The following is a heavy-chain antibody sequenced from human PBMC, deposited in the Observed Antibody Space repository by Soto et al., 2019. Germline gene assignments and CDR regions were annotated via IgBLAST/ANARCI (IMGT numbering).Heavy chain of an antibody. CDR3: AKDLPWFDP. J-gene: IGHJ5*02. Sequence: GGSLRLSCVASGFTFSSYGMHWVRQAPGKGLEWVAVISYDGSSKYYTDSVKGRFTISRDNSKNALYLQMNTLRPEDTAVYYCAKDLPWFDPWGQGTLVTVSS. CDR1: GFTFSSYG. V-gene: IGHV3-30*18. CDR2: ISYDGSSK.